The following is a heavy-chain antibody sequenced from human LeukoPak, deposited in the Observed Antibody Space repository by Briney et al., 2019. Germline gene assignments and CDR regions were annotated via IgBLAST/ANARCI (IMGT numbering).Heavy chain of an antibody. V-gene: IGHV3-23*01. Sequence: GGSLRLSCAASGFTFSSSAMSWVRQAPGKGLEWVSAISNNGGYTYYADSVQGRFTISRDNSKSTLCLQMNSLRAEDTAVYYCARDEDYYLDYWGQGTLVTVSS. CDR3: ARDEDYYLDY. D-gene: IGHD2-15*01. CDR2: ISNNGGYT. J-gene: IGHJ4*02. CDR1: GFTFSSSA.